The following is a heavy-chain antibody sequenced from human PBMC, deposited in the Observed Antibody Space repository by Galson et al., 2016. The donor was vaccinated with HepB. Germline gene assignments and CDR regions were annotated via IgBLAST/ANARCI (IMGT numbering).Heavy chain of an antibody. CDR1: GFTFSTYA. CDR3: ARSKGYYYYAMDV. J-gene: IGHJ6*02. V-gene: IGHV3-30-3*01. Sequence: SLRLSCAASGFTFSTYAMHWVRQAPGKGLEWVAGISFDGSNKYYADSVKGRFTISRDNSKNTLYLQMNSLRPEDTAVYYCARSKGYYYYAMDVWGQGTTVTVFS. CDR2: ISFDGSNK.